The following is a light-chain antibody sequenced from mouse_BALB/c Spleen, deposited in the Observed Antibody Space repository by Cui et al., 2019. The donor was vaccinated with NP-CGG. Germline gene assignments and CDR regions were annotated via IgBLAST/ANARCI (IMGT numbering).Light chain of an antibody. V-gene: IGLV1*01. J-gene: IGLJ1*01. CDR3: ALWYSNHWV. Sequence: QAVVTQESALSTLPGETVTLTGRSSTGAVTTSNYANWVQEKPDHLFTGLIGGTNNRVPGVPARFSGSLIGDKAALTITGAQTEDEAIYFCALWYSNHWVFGGGTKLTVL. CDR1: TGAVTTSNY. CDR2: GTN.